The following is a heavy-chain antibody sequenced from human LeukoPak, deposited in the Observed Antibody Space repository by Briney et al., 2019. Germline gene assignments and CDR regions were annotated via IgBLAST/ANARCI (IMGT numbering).Heavy chain of an antibody. J-gene: IGHJ4*02. CDR3: AKEGSSGWYDAFDY. D-gene: IGHD6-19*01. V-gene: IGHV3-30*18. CDR2: ISYDGSNK. CDR1: GFTFSSYG. Sequence: GRSLRLSCAASGFTFSSYGMHWVRQAPGKGLEWVAVISYDGSNKYYADSVKGRFTISRDNSKNTLYLQMNSLRAEDTAVYCCAKEGSSGWYDAFDYWGQGTLVTVSS.